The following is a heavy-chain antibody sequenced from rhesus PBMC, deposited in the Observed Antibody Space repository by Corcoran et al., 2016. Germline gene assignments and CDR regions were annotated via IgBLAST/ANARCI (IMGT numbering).Heavy chain of an antibody. V-gene: IGHV4-99*01. J-gene: IGHJ5-2*02. Sequence: QVQLQESGPGLVKPSETPSLTCAVPGYSISRGYYWRWTRPLPGTGLEHIGYISGSSGSTYYHPSLKSRVTISKATSKNQFSLKLSSVTAADTAVYCCARHGSRWPHRGNSLDVWGRGVLVTVSS. CDR2: ISGSSGST. CDR1: GYSISRGYY. D-gene: IGHD4-29*01. CDR3: ARHGSRWPHRGNSLDV.